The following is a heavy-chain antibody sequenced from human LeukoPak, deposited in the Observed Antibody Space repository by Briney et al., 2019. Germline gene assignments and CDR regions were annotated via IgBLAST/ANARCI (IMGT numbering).Heavy chain of an antibody. CDR2: ISAYNGNT. Sequence: GASVKVSCKASGYTFTSYGISWGRQAPGQVLEWMGWISAYNGNTNYAQKLQGRVTMTTDTSTSTAYMELRSLRSDDTAVYYCARGEHRSRGSRDFDYWGQGTLVTVSS. V-gene: IGHV1-18*01. CDR3: ARGEHRSRGSRDFDY. D-gene: IGHD1-14*01. CDR1: GYTFTSYG. J-gene: IGHJ4*02.